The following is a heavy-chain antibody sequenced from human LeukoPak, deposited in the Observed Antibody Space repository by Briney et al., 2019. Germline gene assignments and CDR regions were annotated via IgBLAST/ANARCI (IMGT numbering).Heavy chain of an antibody. J-gene: IGHJ4*02. CDR1: GLTVSSYS. V-gene: IGHV3-48*02. CDR2: ISSSSITI. Sequence: PGGSLRLSCVASGLTVSSYSMNWVRQAPGKGLEWVSYISSSSITIYYADSVKGRFTISRDNAKNSLDLQMNSLRDEDTAVYYCARARASGRSGFDYWGQGTLVTVSS. D-gene: IGHD2-15*01. CDR3: ARARASGRSGFDY.